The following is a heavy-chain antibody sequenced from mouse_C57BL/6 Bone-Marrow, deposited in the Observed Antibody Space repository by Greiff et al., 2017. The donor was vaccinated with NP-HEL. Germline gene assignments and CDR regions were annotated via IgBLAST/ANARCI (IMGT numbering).Heavy chain of an antibody. CDR2: LYPRSGNT. D-gene: IGHD2-4*01. CDR1: GYTFTSYG. CDR3: ARSGDYDSAWFAY. Sequence: VQLHQSGAELARPGASVKLSCKASGYTFTSYGISWVKQRTGQGLEWIGELYPRSGNTYYNEKFKGKATLTADKSSSTASMELRSLTSEDSAVYICARSGDYDSAWFAYWGQGTLVTVSA. V-gene: IGHV1-81*01. J-gene: IGHJ3*01.